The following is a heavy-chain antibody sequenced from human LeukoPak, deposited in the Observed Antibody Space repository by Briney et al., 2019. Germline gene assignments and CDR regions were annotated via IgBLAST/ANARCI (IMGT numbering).Heavy chain of an antibody. CDR3: ASSYSSSWPNFDY. CDR2: IIPIFGTA. D-gene: IGHD6-13*01. CDR1: GGTFSSYA. Sequence: SVKVSCKASGGTFSSYAISWVRQAPGQGLEWMGGIIPIFGTANYAQKLQGRVTITTDESTSTAYTELSSLRSEDTAVYYCASSYSSSWPNFDYWGQGTLVTVSS. J-gene: IGHJ4*02. V-gene: IGHV1-69*05.